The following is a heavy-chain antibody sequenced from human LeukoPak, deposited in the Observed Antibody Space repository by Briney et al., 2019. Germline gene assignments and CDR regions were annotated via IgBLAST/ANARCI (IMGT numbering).Heavy chain of an antibody. CDR2: IIPILGIA. CDR3: ASLMPYGSGSYSSIGMDV. V-gene: IGHV1-69*04. D-gene: IGHD3-10*01. J-gene: IGHJ6*02. Sequence: GASVKVSCKASGGTFSSYAISWVRQAPGQGLEWMGRIIPILGIANYAQKFQGRVTITADKSTSTAYMELSSLRSEDTAVYYCASLMPYGSGSYSSIGMDVWGQGTTVTVSS. CDR1: GGTFSSYA.